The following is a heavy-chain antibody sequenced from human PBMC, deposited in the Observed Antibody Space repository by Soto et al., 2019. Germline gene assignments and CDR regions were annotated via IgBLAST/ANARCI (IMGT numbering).Heavy chain of an antibody. D-gene: IGHD5-18*01. CDR3: ARISSVDPYGYVNGGLDV. Sequence: SETLSLTCSVSGGSIRSYYWSWIRQSPEKWLEWIGYFYHSGNSNYNPSLKSRVTISVDTSKNQLSLSLRSVTAADTAVYFCARISSVDPYGYVNGGLDVWGQGXTVTVYS. CDR2: FYHSGNS. CDR1: GGSIRSYY. V-gene: IGHV4-59*01. J-gene: IGHJ6*02.